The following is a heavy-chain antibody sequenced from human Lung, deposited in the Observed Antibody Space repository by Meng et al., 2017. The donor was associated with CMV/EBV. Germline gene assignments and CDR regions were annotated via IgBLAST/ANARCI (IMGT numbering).Heavy chain of an antibody. Sequence: LXCAVSGGSISSNNWWSWVRQSPGKGLEWIGEISHSERTNYNPSLQSRVTISVDKSKNQFSLNLSSMTAADTAVYYCARLVGVPAAIGWFEPGGQGNXVTVSS. CDR3: ARLVGVPAAIGWFEP. V-gene: IGHV4-4*02. D-gene: IGHD2-2*01. CDR2: ISHSERT. CDR1: GGSISSNNW. J-gene: IGHJ5*02.